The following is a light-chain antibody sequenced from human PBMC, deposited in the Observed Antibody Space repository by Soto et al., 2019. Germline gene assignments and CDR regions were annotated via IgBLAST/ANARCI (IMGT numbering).Light chain of an antibody. Sequence: EIVLTQSPGTLSLSPGERATLSCRASQSVSSSYLAWYQQKPGQAPRLLIYDASNRATGIPDRFSGSGSGTDFTLTISRLEPEDFAVYYCHQYVSSWTFGQGTKVDIK. CDR3: HQYVSSWT. CDR2: DAS. V-gene: IGKV3-20*01. J-gene: IGKJ1*01. CDR1: QSVSSSY.